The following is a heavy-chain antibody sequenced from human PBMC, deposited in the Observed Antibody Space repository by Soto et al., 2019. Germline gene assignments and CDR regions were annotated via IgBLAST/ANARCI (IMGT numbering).Heavy chain of an antibody. CDR3: ARGLTHCTNGVSYSFHF. Sequence: VASVKVSCKASGGTFSSSAISWVRQAPGQGLEWMRGIIPIFGTANYAQKFQGRVTITADESTSTAYMELSSLRSEDTAVYYCARGLTHCTNGVSYSFHFWGPGTMVTVS. CDR1: GGTFSSSA. V-gene: IGHV1-69*13. CDR2: IIPIFGTA. J-gene: IGHJ3*01. D-gene: IGHD2-8*01.